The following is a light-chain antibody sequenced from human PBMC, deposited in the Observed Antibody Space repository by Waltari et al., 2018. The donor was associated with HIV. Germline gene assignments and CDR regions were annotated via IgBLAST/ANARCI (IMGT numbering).Light chain of an antibody. J-gene: IGLJ2*01. CDR1: SSDVGAYNF. V-gene: IGLV2-14*01. Sequence: QSALTQPASVSGSPGQSITISCTGSSSDVGAYNFVSWYQQHPGQTPKLIIYEVSNRPSGVSYRFSGSKSVNTASLTIFGLQADDEADYYCSSYTNRATLLFGGGTRLTVL. CDR3: SSYTNRATLL. CDR2: EVS.